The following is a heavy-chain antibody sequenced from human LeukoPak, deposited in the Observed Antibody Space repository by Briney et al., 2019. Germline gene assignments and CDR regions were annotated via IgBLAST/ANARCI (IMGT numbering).Heavy chain of an antibody. Sequence: SETLSLTCTVSGGSISSYYWSWIRQPAGKGLEWIGRIYTSGSTNYNPSLKSRVTMSVDTSKNQFPLKLSSVTAADTAVYYCAREEGSSWYGDWFDPWGQGTLVTVSS. CDR1: GGSISSYY. D-gene: IGHD6-13*01. V-gene: IGHV4-4*07. CDR3: AREEGSSWYGDWFDP. CDR2: IYTSGST. J-gene: IGHJ5*02.